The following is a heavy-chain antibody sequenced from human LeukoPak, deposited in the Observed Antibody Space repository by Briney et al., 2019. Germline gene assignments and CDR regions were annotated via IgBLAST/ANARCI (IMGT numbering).Heavy chain of an antibody. CDR3: ARGDWLVLDY. CDR1: GASIRNYNNY. D-gene: IGHD3/OR15-3a*01. V-gene: IGHV4-39*01. CDR2: VFYTGST. Sequence: KPSETLSLTCIVSGASIRNYNNYWGWIRQPPGKGLEWIGSVFYTGSTYYNPSLQSRITVSVDTSKNQFSLKLTSVTAADTAVYYCARGDWLVLDYWGQGTLVTVSS. J-gene: IGHJ4*02.